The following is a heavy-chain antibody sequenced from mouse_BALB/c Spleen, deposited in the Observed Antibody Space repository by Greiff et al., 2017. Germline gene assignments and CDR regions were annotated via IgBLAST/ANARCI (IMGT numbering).Heavy chain of an antibody. CDR1: GFTFSSYA. D-gene: IGHD1-2*01. CDR2: ISSGGSYT. CDR3: ARDGITTATLYAMDY. J-gene: IGHJ4*01. V-gene: IGHV5-9-4*01. Sequence: EVMLVESGGGLVKPGGSLKLSCAASGFTFSSYAMSWVRQSPEKRLEWVAEISSGGSYTYYPDTVTGRFTISRDNAKNTLYLEMSSLRSEDTAMYYCARDGITTATLYAMDYWGQGTSVTVSS.